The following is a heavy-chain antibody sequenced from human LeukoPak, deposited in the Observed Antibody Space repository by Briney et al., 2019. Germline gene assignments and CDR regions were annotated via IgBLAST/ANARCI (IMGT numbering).Heavy chain of an antibody. CDR3: AKALGSTVTTRTYFDY. V-gene: IGHV3-74*01. CDR2: INSDGSST. D-gene: IGHD4-17*01. CDR1: GFTFSRYW. Sequence: GGSLRLSCAASGFTFSRYWMHWVRQAPGKGLVWVSRINSDGSSTSYADSVKGRFSISRDNAGNSLYLQMNSLRPEDTALYYCAKALGSTVTTRTYFDYWGQGTLVTVSS. J-gene: IGHJ4*02.